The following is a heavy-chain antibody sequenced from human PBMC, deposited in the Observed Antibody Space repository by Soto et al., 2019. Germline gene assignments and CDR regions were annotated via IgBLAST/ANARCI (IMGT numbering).Heavy chain of an antibody. CDR1: GASISGFY. V-gene: IGHV4-4*07. CDR2: IYATGTT. J-gene: IGHJ5*02. D-gene: IGHD1-1*01. Sequence: PXETLSLTCTVSGASISGFYWSWIRKSAGKGLEWIGLIYATGTTDYNPSLKSRVMMSVDTSKKQFSLKLRSVTAADTAVYYCVRDGTKTLRDWFDPWGQGISVTVSS. CDR3: VRDGTKTLRDWFDP.